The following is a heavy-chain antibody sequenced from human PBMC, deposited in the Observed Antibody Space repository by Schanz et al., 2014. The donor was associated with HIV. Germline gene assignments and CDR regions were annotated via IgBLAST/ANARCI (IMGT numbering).Heavy chain of an antibody. J-gene: IGHJ4*02. D-gene: IGHD2-15*01. CDR2: ISTSNGNT. V-gene: IGHV1-18*01. CDR3: ARVNKDIGGYYFDY. CDR1: GYIFTSNG. Sequence: QVQLVQSGAEVKKPGASVRVSCKTSGYIFTSNGISWVRQAPGQGLEWMGWISTSNGNTNYAQKFQGRVTMTTDTSTSTAYMELRSLRSDDTAVYYCARVNKDIGGYYFDYWGQGTLVTVSS.